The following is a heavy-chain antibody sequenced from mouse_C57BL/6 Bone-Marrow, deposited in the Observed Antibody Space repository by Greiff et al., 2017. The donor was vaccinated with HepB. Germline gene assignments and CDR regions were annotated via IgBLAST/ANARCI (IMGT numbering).Heavy chain of an antibody. D-gene: IGHD1-1*01. Sequence: EVKLMESGPGMVKPSQSLSLTCTVTGYSITSGYDWHWIRHFPGNKLEWMGYISYSGSTNYNPSLKSRISITHDTSKNHFFLKLNSVTTEDTATYYCARGGGYGSSYGFAYWGQGTLVTVSA. CDR3: ARGGGYGSSYGFAY. J-gene: IGHJ3*01. CDR2: ISYSGST. CDR1: GYSITSGYD. V-gene: IGHV3-1*01.